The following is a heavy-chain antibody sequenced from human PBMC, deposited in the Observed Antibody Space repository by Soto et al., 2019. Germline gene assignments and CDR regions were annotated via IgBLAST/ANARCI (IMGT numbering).Heavy chain of an antibody. J-gene: IGHJ4*02. CDR3: ARAKFPSWGYSGYDPYYFDY. CDR1: GGSISSGGYY. V-gene: IGHV4-31*02. Sequence: SDTLSLTCTVSGGSISSGGYYWSWIRQHPGKGLEWIGYIYYSGSTYYNPSPKSRVTISVDTSKNQFSLKLSSVTAADTAVYYCARAKFPSWGYSGYDPYYFDYWGQGTLVTVSS. CDR2: IYYSGST. D-gene: IGHD5-12*01.